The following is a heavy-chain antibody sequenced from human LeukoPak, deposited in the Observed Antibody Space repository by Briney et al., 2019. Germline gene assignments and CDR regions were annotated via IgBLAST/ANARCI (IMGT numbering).Heavy chain of an antibody. V-gene: IGHV1-46*01. D-gene: IGHD3-10*01. J-gene: IGHJ4*02. CDR3: ARDYYGSGSQSGNFDY. CDR1: GYTFTSYY. Sequence: ASVKVSCKASGYTFTSYYMHWVRQAPGQGLEWMGIINPSGGSTSYAQKFQGRVTMTRDTSTSTVYMELSSLRSEDTAVYYCARDYYGSGSQSGNFDYWGQGTLVTVSS. CDR2: INPSGGST.